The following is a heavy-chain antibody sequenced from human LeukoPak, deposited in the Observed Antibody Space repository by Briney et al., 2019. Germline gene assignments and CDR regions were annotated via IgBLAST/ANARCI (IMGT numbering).Heavy chain of an antibody. Sequence: GGSLRLSCAASGFTFSSSAMSWVRQAPGKGLEWVSAISNNGGYTYYADSVKGRFTISRDNSKNTLYLQMNSLRAEDTAVYYCAKIAAAGTVDYWGQGTLVTVSS. CDR3: AKIAAAGTVDY. J-gene: IGHJ4*02. CDR2: ISNNGGYT. D-gene: IGHD6-13*01. V-gene: IGHV3-23*01. CDR1: GFTFSSSA.